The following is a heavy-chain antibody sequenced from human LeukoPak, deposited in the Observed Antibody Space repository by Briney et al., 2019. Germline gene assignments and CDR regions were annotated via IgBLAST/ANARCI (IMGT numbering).Heavy chain of an antibody. V-gene: IGHV1-2*02. J-gene: IGHJ4*02. Sequence: ASLKVSCRASGYTFSDYYIHWVRQAPGQGLEWMGWINPNSGDTNYAQKFQGRVTMTRDTSISTLYMELNRLTSDDTAIYYCARRPYYYDSRGYYYYFDYWGQGTLVTVSS. CDR2: INPNSGDT. CDR3: ARRPYYYDSRGYYYYFDY. D-gene: IGHD3-22*01. CDR1: GYTFSDYY.